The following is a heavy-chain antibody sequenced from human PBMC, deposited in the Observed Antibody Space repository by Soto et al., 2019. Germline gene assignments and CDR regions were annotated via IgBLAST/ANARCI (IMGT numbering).Heavy chain of an antibody. CDR3: ARSQTTVTSYDY. CDR2: IYYSGST. D-gene: IGHD4-17*01. Sequence: PSETLSLTCTVSGGSISSSSYYWVWNRQPPGKGLEWIGSIYYSGSTYYNPSLKSRVTISIDTSKNQFSLKLSSVTAADTAVYYCARSQTTVTSYDYWGQGTLVTVSS. V-gene: IGHV4-39*07. J-gene: IGHJ4*02. CDR1: GGSISSSSYY.